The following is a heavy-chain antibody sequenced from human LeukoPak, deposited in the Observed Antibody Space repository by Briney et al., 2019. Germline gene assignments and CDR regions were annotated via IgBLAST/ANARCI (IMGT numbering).Heavy chain of an antibody. CDR2: IRYDGSNK. V-gene: IGHV3-30*02. D-gene: IGHD4-17*01. CDR3: ARDPHGDYVNPTENQLDY. CDR1: GFTFSSYG. J-gene: IGHJ4*02. Sequence: PGGSLRLSCAASGFTFSSYGMHWVRQAPGKGLEWVAFIRYDGSNKYYADSVKGRFTISRDNSKNTLYLQMNSLRAEDTAVYYCARDPHGDYVNPTENQLDYWGQGTLVTVSS.